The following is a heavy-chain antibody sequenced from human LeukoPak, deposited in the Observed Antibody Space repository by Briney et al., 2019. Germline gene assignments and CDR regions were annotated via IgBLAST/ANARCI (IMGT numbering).Heavy chain of an antibody. CDR3: ARGKYRISIFCSAGSCYPGAFDI. CDR2: IYYSGST. Sequence: SETLSLTCTVPGGSISSYYWSWIRQPPGKGLEWIGYIYYSGSTNYNPSLESRVTISLDTSKNQFSLKLSSVTAADTALYYCARGKYRISIFCSAGSCYPGAFDIWGQGTMGTVSS. CDR1: GGSISSYY. D-gene: IGHD2-15*01. J-gene: IGHJ3*02. V-gene: IGHV4-59*01.